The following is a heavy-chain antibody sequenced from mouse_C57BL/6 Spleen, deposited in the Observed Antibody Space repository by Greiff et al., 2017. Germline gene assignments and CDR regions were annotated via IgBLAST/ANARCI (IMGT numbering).Heavy chain of an antibody. CDR3: ARHYYYGSSPYWYFDV. Sequence: QVQLQQPGTELVKPGASVKLSCKASGYTFTSYWMPWVKQRPGQGLEWIGNINPSNGGTNYNEKFKSKATLTVDKSSSTAYMQLSSLTSEDSAVYYCARHYYYGSSPYWYFDVWGTGTTGTVSS. CDR2: INPSNGGT. V-gene: IGHV1-53*01. J-gene: IGHJ1*03. D-gene: IGHD1-1*01. CDR1: GYTFTSYW.